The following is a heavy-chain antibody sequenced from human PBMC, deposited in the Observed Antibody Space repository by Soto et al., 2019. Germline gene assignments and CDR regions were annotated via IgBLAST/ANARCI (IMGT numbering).Heavy chain of an antibody. D-gene: IGHD2-15*01. Sequence: HPGGFLRLSCAASGFTFSSYAIHWVRQAPGKGLEWLAVISYDGSNKYYADSVKGRFTISRDNSKNTLYLQMNSLRAEDTAVYYCARDGRQYCSGGSCYPSYYFDYWGQGTLVTVSS. J-gene: IGHJ4*02. CDR1: GFTFSSYA. CDR3: ARDGRQYCSGGSCYPSYYFDY. CDR2: ISYDGSNK. V-gene: IGHV3-30-3*01.